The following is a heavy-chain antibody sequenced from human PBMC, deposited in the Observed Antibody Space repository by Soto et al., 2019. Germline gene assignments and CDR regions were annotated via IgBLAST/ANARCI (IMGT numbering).Heavy chain of an antibody. CDR3: TRGFCNSSSCYANWFDP. J-gene: IGHJ5*02. Sequence: EVQLVESGGGLVRPGGSVRLSCAASGFAVGSNYMSWVRQAPGKGLEWVSLIYIGGGTHYADSVKGRFTISRDNSKNILYLQMNSLRAEDTAVYHCTRGFCNSSSCYANWFDPWGQGTLVTVSS. CDR2: IYIGGGT. D-gene: IGHD2-2*01. CDR1: GFAVGSNY. V-gene: IGHV3-66*01.